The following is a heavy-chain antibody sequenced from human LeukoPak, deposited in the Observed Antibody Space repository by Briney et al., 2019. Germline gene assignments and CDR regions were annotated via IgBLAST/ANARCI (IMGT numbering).Heavy chain of an antibody. Sequence: SETLSLTCTVSGYSISSGYYWGWIRQPPGKGLEWIGSIYHSGSTYYNPSLKSRVTISVDTSKNQFSLKLSSVTAADTAVYYCAREGDGYNLGLDYWGQGTLVTVSS. CDR1: GYSISSGYY. J-gene: IGHJ4*02. CDR3: AREGDGYNLGLDY. D-gene: IGHD5-24*01. CDR2: IYHSGST. V-gene: IGHV4-38-2*02.